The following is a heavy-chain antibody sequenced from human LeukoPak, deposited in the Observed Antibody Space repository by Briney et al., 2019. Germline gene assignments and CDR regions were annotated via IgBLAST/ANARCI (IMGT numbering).Heavy chain of an antibody. D-gene: IGHD3-10*01. CDR3: AKDRWFGELSEDAFDI. CDR1: GFTFSLSG. CDR2: IRHDESET. Sequence: GDSLRLSCAASGFTFSLSGMHWVRQAPGKSLEWLAFIRHDESETFYGDSVIGRFTISRDTSKNTVYLQMNSLRAEDTAVYYCAKDRWFGELSEDAFDIWGQGTMVTVSP. V-gene: IGHV3-30*02. J-gene: IGHJ3*02.